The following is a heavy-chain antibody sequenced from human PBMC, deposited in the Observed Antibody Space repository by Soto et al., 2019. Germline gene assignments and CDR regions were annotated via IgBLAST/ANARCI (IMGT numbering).Heavy chain of an antibody. J-gene: IGHJ4*02. CDR1: GYSFSSYC. V-gene: IGHV5-51*01. CDR2: IYPGDSDT. Sequence: PGESLKISGKGSGYSFSSYCIGWVRQMPWKGLELMGIIYPGDSDTRYSPSFQGQVTISVDKSISTAYLQWSRLKASDSAMYYCARGRVAARIFGYWGQEPLVAVSS. D-gene: IGHD6-6*01. CDR3: ARGRVAARIFGY.